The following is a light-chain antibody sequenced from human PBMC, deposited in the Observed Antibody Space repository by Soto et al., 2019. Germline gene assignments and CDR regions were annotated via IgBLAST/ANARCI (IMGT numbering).Light chain of an antibody. Sequence: QSVLTQPPSVSAAPGQKVTISCSGSSSNIGTNYVSWYQHLPGTAPKLLIYDNSERPSGIPDRFSGSKSGTSATLGITGLQTGDEADYYCGTWDSSPHVIFGGGTKVTVL. V-gene: IGLV1-51*01. J-gene: IGLJ2*01. CDR3: GTWDSSPHVI. CDR1: SSNIGTNY. CDR2: DNS.